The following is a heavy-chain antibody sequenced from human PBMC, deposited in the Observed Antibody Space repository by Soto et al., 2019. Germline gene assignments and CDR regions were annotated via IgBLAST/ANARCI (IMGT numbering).Heavy chain of an antibody. V-gene: IGHV3-33*01. CDR2: IWYDGSNK. D-gene: IGHD3-10*01. J-gene: IGHJ6*02. CDR3: ARDTTRAMLRIYYGMDV. CDR1: GFTFSSYG. Sequence: QVQLVESGGGVVQPGRSLRLSCAASGFTFSSYGMHWVRQAPGKGLEWVAVIWYDGSNKYYADSVKGRFTISRDNSKNTLYLQMNSLRAEDKAVYYCARDTTRAMLRIYYGMDVWGQGTTVTVSS.